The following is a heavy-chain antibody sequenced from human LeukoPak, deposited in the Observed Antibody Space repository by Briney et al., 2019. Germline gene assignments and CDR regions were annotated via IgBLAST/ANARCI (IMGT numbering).Heavy chain of an antibody. Sequence: GGSLRLSCVASGFTFSNYWMSWVRQAPGKGLEWVANIKHDGSEKYYVDSVKGRFTISRDNAKNSLDLQVNSLRVEDTAVYYCVTTQTFDYWGQGTLVTVSS. CDR1: GFTFSNYW. J-gene: IGHJ4*02. CDR3: VTTQTFDY. CDR2: IKHDGSEK. V-gene: IGHV3-7*02.